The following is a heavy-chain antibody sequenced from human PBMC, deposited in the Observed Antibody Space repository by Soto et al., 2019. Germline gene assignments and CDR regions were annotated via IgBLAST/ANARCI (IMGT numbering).Heavy chain of an antibody. J-gene: IGHJ4*02. CDR2: ISTSGATR. Sequence: EVQLVESGGGLVQPGGSLRLSCVASGFTFSTDSMNWVRQAPGKGLEWVAHISTSGATRDYADSVEGRFTISRDNAKTSLYMQMDSLRNEDTAVYYCARFFGSGFDYWGQGTLVTVSS. CDR1: GFTFSTDS. D-gene: IGHD6-19*01. CDR3: ARFFGSGFDY. V-gene: IGHV3-48*02.